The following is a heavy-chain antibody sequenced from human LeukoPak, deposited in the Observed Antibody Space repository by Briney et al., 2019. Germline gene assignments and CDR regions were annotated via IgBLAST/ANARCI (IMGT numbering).Heavy chain of an antibody. CDR2: ISSSSSTI. Sequence: GGSLRLSCAASGFTFSSYSMNWVRQAPGKGLEWGSYISSSSSTIYYADSVKGRFTISRDNAKNSLYLQMNSLIAEDTAVYYCVCSSGYYYYFDYWGQGTLVTVSS. CDR3: VCSSGYYYYFDY. D-gene: IGHD3-22*01. J-gene: IGHJ4*02. CDR1: GFTFSSYS. V-gene: IGHV3-48*01.